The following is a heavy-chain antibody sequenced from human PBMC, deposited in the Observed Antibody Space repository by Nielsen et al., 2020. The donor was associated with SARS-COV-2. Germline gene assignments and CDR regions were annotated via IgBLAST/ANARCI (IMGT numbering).Heavy chain of an antibody. CDR1: GFTFSTYG. CDR2: ISYDGSNK. J-gene: IGHJ4*02. V-gene: IGHV3-30*18. D-gene: IGHD2-15*01. CDR3: AKDWTAIVVVPSGGVDY. Sequence: GGSLRLSCAASGFTFSTYGMHWVRQAPGKGLEWVAAISYDGSNKYYVDSVKGRFTISRDNSKNTLYLQMSSLREEDTAAYYCAKDWTAIVVVPSGGVDYWGPGTLVTVSS.